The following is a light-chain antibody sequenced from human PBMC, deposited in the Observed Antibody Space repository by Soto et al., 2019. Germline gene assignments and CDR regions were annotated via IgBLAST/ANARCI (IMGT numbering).Light chain of an antibody. CDR2: SAS. J-gene: IGKJ1*01. CDR1: QSVSSSN. V-gene: IGKV3-20*01. Sequence: EIVLTQSPGTLSLSPGERATLSCRASQSVSSSNLAWYQQKPGQAPRLLIYSASSRATGIPDRFSGSGSGTDFTLTISRLEPEDFAVYYCQQYGSSLWTVGQGTKVEIK. CDR3: QQYGSSLWT.